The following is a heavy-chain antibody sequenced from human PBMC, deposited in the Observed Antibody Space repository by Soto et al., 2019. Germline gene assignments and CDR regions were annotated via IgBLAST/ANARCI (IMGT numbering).Heavy chain of an antibody. CDR1: GYTFTSYV. V-gene: IGHV1-18*04. CDR2: SSNYIDNT. Sequence: QVQLVQSGAEVKKPGASVKVSCKASGYTFTSYVFSWVRQAPGQGLEWLGWSSNYIDNTKYAQKLQGRVTLTTDPSTNTVYMELRSLRSDDTAMYYCARDRGGYFDSWGQGSLVTVSS. D-gene: IGHD3-16*01. J-gene: IGHJ4*02. CDR3: ARDRGGYFDS.